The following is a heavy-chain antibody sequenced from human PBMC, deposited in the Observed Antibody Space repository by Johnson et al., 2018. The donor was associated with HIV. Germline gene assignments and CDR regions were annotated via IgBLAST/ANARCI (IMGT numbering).Heavy chain of an antibody. D-gene: IGHD1-26*01. CDR1: GFTFSSYA. CDR3: ARDPVGRVGATEARGAFDI. J-gene: IGHJ3*02. V-gene: IGHV3-30*04. CDR2: ISYDGSNK. Sequence: QVQLVESGGGVVQPGRSLRLSCAASGFTFSSYAMHWVRQAPGKGLEWVAVISYDGSNKYYADSVKGRFTISRDNSKNTLYLQMNSLRAEDTAVYDCARDPVGRVGATEARGAFDIWGQGTMVTVSS.